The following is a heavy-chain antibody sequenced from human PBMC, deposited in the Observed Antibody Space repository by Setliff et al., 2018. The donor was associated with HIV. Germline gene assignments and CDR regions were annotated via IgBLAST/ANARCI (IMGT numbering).Heavy chain of an antibody. J-gene: IGHJ3*02. CDR2: IYYSGST. Sequence: SETLSLTCVVYGGSFTHYYWSWIRQPPGKGLEWIGYIYYSGSTYYNPSLKSRVTISVDTSKNQFSLKLSSVTAADTAVYYCASTKGYRGAFDIWGQGTMVTVSS. V-gene: IGHV4-59*12. D-gene: IGHD1-1*01. CDR1: GGSFTHYY. CDR3: ASTKGYRGAFDI.